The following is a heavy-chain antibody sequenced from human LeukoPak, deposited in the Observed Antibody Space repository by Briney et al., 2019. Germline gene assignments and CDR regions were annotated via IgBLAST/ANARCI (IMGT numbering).Heavy chain of an antibody. V-gene: IGHV4-59*01. J-gene: IGHJ4*02. CDR2: IYYSGST. CDR1: GDSISSYY. CDR3: ARDGEMATIENYFDY. Sequence: SETLSLTCTVSGDSISSYYWSWIRQPPGKGLEWIGYIYYSGSTNYNPSLKSRVTISVDTSKNQFSLKLSSVTAADTAVYYCARDGEMATIENYFDYWGQGTLVTVSS. D-gene: IGHD5-24*01.